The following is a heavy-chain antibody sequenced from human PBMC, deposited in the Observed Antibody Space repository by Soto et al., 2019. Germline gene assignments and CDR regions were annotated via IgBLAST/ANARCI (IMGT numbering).Heavy chain of an antibody. CDR3: AKDDIVVVPAARRGKVFYYYYMDV. CDR2: ISWNSGSI. D-gene: IGHD2-2*01. CDR1: GFTFDDYA. J-gene: IGHJ6*03. V-gene: IGHV3-9*01. Sequence: GGSLRLSCAASGFTFDDYAMHWVRQAPGKGLEWVSGISWNSGSIGYADSVKGRFTISRDNAKNSLYLQMNSLRAEDTALYYCAKDDIVVVPAARRGKVFYYYYMDVWGKGTTVTVSS.